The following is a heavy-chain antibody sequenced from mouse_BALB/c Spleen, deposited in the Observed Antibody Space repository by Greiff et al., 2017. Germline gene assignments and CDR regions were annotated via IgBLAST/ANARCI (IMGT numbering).Heavy chain of an antibody. CDR3: ARYRGYDGYSWFAY. V-gene: IGHV3-8*02. J-gene: IGHJ3*01. CDR2: ISYSGST. Sequence: EVQVVESGPSLVKPSQTLSLTCSVTGDSITSGYWNWIRKFPGNKLEYMGYISYSGSTYYNPSLKSRISITRDTSKNQYYLQLNSVTTEDTATYYCARYRGYDGYSWFAYWGQGTLVTVSA. CDR1: GDSITSGY. D-gene: IGHD2-3*01.